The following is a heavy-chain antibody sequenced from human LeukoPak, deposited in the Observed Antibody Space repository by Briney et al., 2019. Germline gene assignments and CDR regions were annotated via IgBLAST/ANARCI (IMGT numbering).Heavy chain of an antibody. D-gene: IGHD6-13*01. CDR2: IIPIFGTA. V-gene: IGHV1-69*13. CDR3: ARGGDSSSITTYYYYYYMDV. Sequence: GASVKVSCKASGGTFSSYAISWVRQAPGQGLERMGGIIPIFGTANYAQKFQGRVTITADESTSTAYMELSSLRSEDTAVYYCARGGDSSSITTYYYYYYMDVWGKGTTVTVSS. CDR1: GGTFSSYA. J-gene: IGHJ6*03.